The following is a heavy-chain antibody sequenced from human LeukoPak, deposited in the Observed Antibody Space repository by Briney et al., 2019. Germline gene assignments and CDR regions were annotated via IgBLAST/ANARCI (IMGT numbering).Heavy chain of an antibody. Sequence: GGSLRLSCAASGFTVSSNYMSWVRQAPGKGLEWVSVIYSGGSTYYADSVKGRFTISRDNSKNTVSLQMNSLRAEDTAVYYCASYGLEMPRIGYFDYWGQGTLVTVSS. V-gene: IGHV3-66*01. CDR1: GFTVSSNY. D-gene: IGHD5-24*01. CDR2: IYSGGST. CDR3: ASYGLEMPRIGYFDY. J-gene: IGHJ4*02.